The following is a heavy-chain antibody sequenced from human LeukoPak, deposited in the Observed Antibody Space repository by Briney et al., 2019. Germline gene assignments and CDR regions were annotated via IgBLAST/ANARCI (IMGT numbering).Heavy chain of an antibody. CDR1: GGSISSYY. Sequence: SETLSLTCTVSGGSISSYYWSWIRQPAGKGLEWIGRIYTSGSTNYNPPLKSRVTMSVDTSKNQFSLKLSSVTAADTAVYYCARGYYDILTGYSADHAFDIWGQGTMVTVSS. V-gene: IGHV4-4*07. D-gene: IGHD3-9*01. CDR2: IYTSGST. J-gene: IGHJ3*02. CDR3: ARGYYDILTGYSADHAFDI.